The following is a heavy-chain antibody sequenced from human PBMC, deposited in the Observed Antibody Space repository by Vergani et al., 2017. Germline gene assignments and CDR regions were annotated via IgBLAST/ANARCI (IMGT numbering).Heavy chain of an antibody. D-gene: IGHD2-15*01. CDR3: ARIHMWDIVVVVAAPLFDH. CDR1: GYTFTSYG. CDR2: ISAYNGNT. J-gene: IGHJ5*02. V-gene: IGHV1-18*01. Sequence: QVQLVQSGAEVKKPGASVKVSCKASGYTFTSYGISWVRQAPGQGLEWMGWISAYNGNTNYAQKLQGRVTMTTDTSTSTAYMELRSLRSDDTAVYYCARIHMWDIVVVVAAPLFDHWGQGTLVTVSS.